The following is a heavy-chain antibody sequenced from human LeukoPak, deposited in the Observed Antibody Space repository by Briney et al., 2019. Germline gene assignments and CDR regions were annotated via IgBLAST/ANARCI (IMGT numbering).Heavy chain of an antibody. CDR1: GGTFSSYA. V-gene: IGHV1-69*06. J-gene: IGHJ4*02. D-gene: IGHD3-10*01. CDR2: IIPIFGTA. Sequence: VASVKVSCKASGGTFSSYAISWVRQAPGQGLEWMGGIIPIFGTANYAQKFQGRVTITADKSTSTAYMELSSLRSEDTAVYYCAGGCGSARPGSRTYDYWGQGTLVTVSS. CDR3: AGGCGSARPGSRTYDY.